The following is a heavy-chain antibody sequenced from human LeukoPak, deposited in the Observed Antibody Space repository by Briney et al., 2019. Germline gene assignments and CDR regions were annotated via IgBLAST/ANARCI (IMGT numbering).Heavy chain of an antibody. J-gene: IGHJ4*02. CDR3: ARDRGLVVPAAPPMAI. V-gene: IGHV3-21*01. D-gene: IGHD2-2*01. Sequence: GGSLRLSCAASGFTLSSYSMNWVRQAPGKGLEWVSSISSSSSYIYYADSVKGRFTISREHAKNSLYLQMNSVRAEDTAVYESARDRGLVVPAAPPMAICGQGSLATVPS. CDR2: ISSSSSYI. CDR1: GFTLSSYS.